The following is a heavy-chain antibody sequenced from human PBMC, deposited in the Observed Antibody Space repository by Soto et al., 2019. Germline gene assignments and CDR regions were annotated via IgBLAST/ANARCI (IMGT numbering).Heavy chain of an antibody. J-gene: IGHJ4*02. CDR2: ISYSGST. D-gene: IGHD7-27*01. V-gene: IGHV4-59*08. Sequence: LSLTCTVSGGSISSFDWNWIRQSPGKGLEWIGYISYSGSTNYNPSLRSRVTISVDTSNNQFSLKLSSVSAADTAVYYCARGPSGDKVDYWGQGTRVTVSS. CDR3: ARGPSGDKVDY. CDR1: GGSISSFD.